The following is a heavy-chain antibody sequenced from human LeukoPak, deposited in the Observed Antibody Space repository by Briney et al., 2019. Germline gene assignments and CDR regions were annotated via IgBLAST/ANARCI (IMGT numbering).Heavy chain of an antibody. D-gene: IGHD4-17*01. CDR3: ARDSPGYGDDYYYYGMDV. Sequence: SVKVSCKASGGTFSSYAISWVRQAPGQGLEWMGGIIPIFGTANYAQKFQGRVTITADESTSTAYMELSSLRSEDTAVYYCARDSPGYGDDYYYYGMDVWGQGTTVTVSS. CDR2: IIPIFGTA. V-gene: IGHV1-69*13. CDR1: GGTFSSYA. J-gene: IGHJ6*02.